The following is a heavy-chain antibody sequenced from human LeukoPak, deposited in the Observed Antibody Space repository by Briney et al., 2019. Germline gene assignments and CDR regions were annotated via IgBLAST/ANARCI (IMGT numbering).Heavy chain of an antibody. D-gene: IGHD6-19*01. CDR3: ARGGEDSSGWYPYYYYYYMDV. Sequence: ASVKVSCKASGYTFTSYAMNWVRQAPGQGLEWMGWINTNTGNPTYAQGFTGRFVFSLDTSVSTAYLQISSLKAEDTAVYYCARGGEDSSGWYPYYYYYYMDVWGKGTTVTVSS. J-gene: IGHJ6*03. CDR1: GYTFTSYA. V-gene: IGHV7-4-1*02. CDR2: INTNTGNP.